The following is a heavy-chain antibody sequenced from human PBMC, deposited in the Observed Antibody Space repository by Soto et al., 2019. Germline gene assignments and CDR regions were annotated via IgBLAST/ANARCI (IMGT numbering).Heavy chain of an antibody. CDR3: AKDGLHYGGLDD. J-gene: IGHJ4*02. V-gene: IGHV3-30*18. Sequence: QVQLVESGGGVVQPGRSLRLSCAASGFTFSSYGMHWVRQAPGKGLEWVAVISYDGSNKYYADSVKGRFTISRDNTKNTLYMQMNNLRAEDTAVYYLAKDGLHYGGLDDWGKGTMVTVSS. D-gene: IGHD4-17*01. CDR2: ISYDGSNK. CDR1: GFTFSSYG.